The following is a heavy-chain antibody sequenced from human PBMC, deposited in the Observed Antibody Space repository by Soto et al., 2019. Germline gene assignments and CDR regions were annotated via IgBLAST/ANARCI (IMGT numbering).Heavy chain of an antibody. Sequence: SETLSLTCAVYGGSFSGYYWSWIRQPPGKGLEWIGEINHSGSTNYNPSLKSRVTISVDTSKNQFSLKLSSVTAADTAVYYCARDAGYSSGLDAFDIWGQGTMVTVSS. CDR1: GGSFSGYY. CDR3: ARDAGYSSGLDAFDI. V-gene: IGHV4-34*01. J-gene: IGHJ3*02. D-gene: IGHD6-19*01. CDR2: INHSGST.